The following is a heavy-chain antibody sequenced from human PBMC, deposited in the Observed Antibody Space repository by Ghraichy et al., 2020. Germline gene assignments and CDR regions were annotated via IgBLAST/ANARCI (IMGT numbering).Heavy chain of an antibody. Sequence: ESLNISCAVYGGSFSGYYWSWIRQPPGKGLEWIGEINHSGSTNYNPSLKSRVTISVDTSKNQFSLKLSSVTAADTAVYYCARTPLRSIAARPGPNMDVWGKGTTVTVSS. CDR3: ARTPLRSIAARPGPNMDV. J-gene: IGHJ6*03. V-gene: IGHV4-34*01. CDR1: GGSFSGYY. CDR2: INHSGST. D-gene: IGHD6-6*01.